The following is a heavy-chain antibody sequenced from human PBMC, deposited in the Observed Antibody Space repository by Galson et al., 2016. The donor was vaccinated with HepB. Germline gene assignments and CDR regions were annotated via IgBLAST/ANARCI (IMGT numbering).Heavy chain of an antibody. CDR1: GFSVSNNF. Sequence: SLRLSCAASGFSVSNNFMAWVRQAPGKGPEWVSLIYSGGSTKSADSVKGRFTISSDSSTNAVYLQMNSLSVEDTAVYYCARGRKVLTLYHWGQGTLVTVSS. V-gene: IGHV3-53*01. CDR3: ARGRKVLTLYH. J-gene: IGHJ5*02. CDR2: IYSGGST. D-gene: IGHD4-23*01.